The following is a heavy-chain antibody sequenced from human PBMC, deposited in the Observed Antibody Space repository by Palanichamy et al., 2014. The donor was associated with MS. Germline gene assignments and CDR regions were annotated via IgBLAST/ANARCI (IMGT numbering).Heavy chain of an antibody. CDR3: ARPLGGSGSYYF. V-gene: IGHV4-39*01. CDR1: GGSISSSSYY. CDR2: IYYSGST. Sequence: QLQLQESGPGLVKASETLSLSCTVSGGSISSSSYYWGWIRQPQEGLEWIGSIYYSGSTYYNPSLKSRVTISVDTSKNQFSLKLSSVTAADTAVYYCARPLGGSGSYYFWGQGTLVTVSS. D-gene: IGHD3-10*01. J-gene: IGHJ4*02.